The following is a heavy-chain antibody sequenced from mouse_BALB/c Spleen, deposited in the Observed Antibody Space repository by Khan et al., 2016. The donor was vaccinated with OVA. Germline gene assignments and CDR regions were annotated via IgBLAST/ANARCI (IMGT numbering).Heavy chain of an antibody. CDR1: GFTFSSYG. D-gene: IGHD2-3*01. V-gene: IGHV5-6-3*01. CDR2: INSNGGTT. CDR3: ASGLYDGYYYYYAMDY. J-gene: IGHJ4*01. Sequence: EVQLVESGGGLVQPGGSLKLSCAASGFTFSSYGMSWVRQTPDKRLELVAIINSNGGTTYYPDSVKGRFTISRDNAKNTLYLQMSSLKSEDTAMYYCASGLYDGYYYYYAMDYWGQGTSVTVSS.